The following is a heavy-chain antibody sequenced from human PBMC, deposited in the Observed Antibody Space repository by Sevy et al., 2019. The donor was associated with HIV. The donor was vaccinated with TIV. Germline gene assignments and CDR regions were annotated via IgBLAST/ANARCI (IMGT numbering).Heavy chain of an antibody. J-gene: IGHJ4*02. D-gene: IGHD3-16*01. CDR3: GRSVLGDK. CDR2: ISNSGTT. Sequence: GGSLRLSCAASGFTFVNDAIIWVRQSPGKGLEWISTISNSGTTHYADSVKGRFTISRDNSDNTVSLQMNSLRVDDTAVHSCGRSVLGDKWGQGTLVTVSS. V-gene: IGHV3-23*01. CDR1: GFTFVNDA.